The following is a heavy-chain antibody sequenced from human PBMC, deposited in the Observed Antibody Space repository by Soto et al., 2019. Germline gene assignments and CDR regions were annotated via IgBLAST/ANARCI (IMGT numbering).Heavy chain of an antibody. CDR3: ARSGVTGIVIPSHWIDP. Sequence: QVQLQQSGPGLLKPSQIQSLTCTVSGDSIGGVGYWSWIRQFPGRGLEWIGCISSSGSTYYNPALNNRINRSLDTSQNQFSLKLLSVTDAHSAIYYCARSGVTGIVIPSHWIDPWGQGTLVTVSS. CDR2: ISSSGST. D-gene: IGHD2-21*02. CDR1: GDSIGGVGY. J-gene: IGHJ5*02. V-gene: IGHV4-31*03.